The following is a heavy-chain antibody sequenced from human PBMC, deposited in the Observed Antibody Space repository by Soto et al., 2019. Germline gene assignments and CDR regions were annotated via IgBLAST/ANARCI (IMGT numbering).Heavy chain of an antibody. J-gene: IGHJ4*02. CDR1: GFTFDDYA. CDR2: IIWNSAYI. V-gene: IGHV3-9*01. CDR3: VKDSKVSGVRQGLDF. D-gene: IGHD7-27*01. Sequence: SLRLSCAVSGFTFDDYAMHWVRQAPGKGLEWVAGIIWNSAYIVYADSVKGRFTISRDNAKNSLHLQMGSLRAEDTALYYCVKDSKVSGVRQGLDFWGRGTLVTVSS.